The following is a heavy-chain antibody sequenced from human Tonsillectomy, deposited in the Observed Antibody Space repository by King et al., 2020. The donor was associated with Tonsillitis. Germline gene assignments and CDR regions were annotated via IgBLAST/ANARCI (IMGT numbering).Heavy chain of an antibody. CDR2: IKQDGSEK. J-gene: IGHJ4*02. CDR1: VFTFSSYW. V-gene: IGHV3-7*01. CDR3: ARDGLYYFDSSGHLDY. D-gene: IGHD3-22*01. Sequence: VQLVESGGGLVQPGGSLRLSCAASVFTFSSYWMSWVRQAPGKGLEWVANIKQDGSEKYYVDSVKGRYTISRDTPKNSLYLQMNSLRAEDMAVYYCARDGLYYFDSSGHLDYWGQGTLVTVSS.